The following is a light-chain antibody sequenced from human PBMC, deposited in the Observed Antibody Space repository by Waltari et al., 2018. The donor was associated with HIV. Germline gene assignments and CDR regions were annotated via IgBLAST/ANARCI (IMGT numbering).Light chain of an antibody. CDR2: RNH. CDR3: AAWDASLHVV. CDR1: SSNIGTKT. V-gene: IGLV1-44*01. Sequence: QSVLTQPPSASGTLGQGVTISCFGSSSNIGTKTVTWYQHLPGAAPKLIIFRNHQRPSGVPDRFSGSQSGTSAFLTITGLLPGDEATYYCAAWDASLHVVFGGGTQLTVL. J-gene: IGLJ2*01.